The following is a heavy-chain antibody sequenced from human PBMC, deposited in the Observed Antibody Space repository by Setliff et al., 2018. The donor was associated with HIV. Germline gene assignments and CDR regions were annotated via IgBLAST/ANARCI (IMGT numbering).Heavy chain of an antibody. CDR1: GGSISSGSYY. CDR3: ARDPAFRRYYDILTGYSPSWFDP. CDR2: IYTSGST. D-gene: IGHD3-9*01. J-gene: IGHJ5*02. V-gene: IGHV4-61*09. Sequence: SETLSLTCTVSGGSISSGSYYWSWIRQPAGKGLEWIGHIYTSGSTNYNPSLKSRVTISVDTSKNQFSLKLTSVTAADTAVYYCARDPAFRRYYDILTGYSPSWFDPWGQGTLVTVSS.